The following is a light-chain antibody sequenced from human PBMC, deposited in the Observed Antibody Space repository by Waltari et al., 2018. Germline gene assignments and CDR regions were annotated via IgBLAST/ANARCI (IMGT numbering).Light chain of an antibody. Sequence: SALTPPDSVSGSPGQSITISCSGISRDSGGYAYVSWYQQHPGKAPKVIIYDVNNRPSGVSNRFSGSKSGSSASLTISGLQAEDEADYYCSSFTSSTTGIFGGGTKVTVL. CDR1: SRDSGGYAY. V-gene: IGLV2-14*03. J-gene: IGLJ2*01. CDR2: DVN. CDR3: SSFTSSTTGI.